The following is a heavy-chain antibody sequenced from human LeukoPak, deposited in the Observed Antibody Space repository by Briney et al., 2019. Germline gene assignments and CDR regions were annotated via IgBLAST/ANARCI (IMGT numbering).Heavy chain of an antibody. V-gene: IGHV3-23*01. Sequence: PGGSLRLSCAASGLTFSSYAMSWVRQAPGKGLEWVSAISGRGGSTYYADSVKGRFTISRDNSKNTLYLQMNSLRAEDTAVYYCAKVLEYYDSSGSYYYYMDVWGKGTTVTVSS. CDR3: AKVLEYYDSSGSYYYYMDV. D-gene: IGHD3-22*01. J-gene: IGHJ6*03. CDR2: ISGRGGST. CDR1: GLTFSSYA.